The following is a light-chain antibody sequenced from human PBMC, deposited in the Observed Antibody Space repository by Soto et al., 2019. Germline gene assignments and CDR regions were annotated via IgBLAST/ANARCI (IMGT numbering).Light chain of an antibody. CDR2: SNY. CDR3: AAWEDSMNGPV. J-gene: IGLJ7*01. Sequence: QSVLTQPPSVSGTPGQRVTISCSGSSSNIGGNSVNWYHQVPGTAPKLLMYSNYHRPSGVPDRFSGSKSGTSASLAISGLQSEDEGDYYCAAWEDSMNGPVFGGGTQLTVL. V-gene: IGLV1-44*01. CDR1: SSNIGGNS.